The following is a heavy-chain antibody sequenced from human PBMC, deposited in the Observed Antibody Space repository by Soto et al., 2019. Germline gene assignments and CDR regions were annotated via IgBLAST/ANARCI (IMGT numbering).Heavy chain of an antibody. CDR2: IKQEGSEK. Sequence: XXSLRLSFAPSGFTFSSYWMSWVHPAPEKGRDGVANIKQEGSEKYYVDAVKGRFTISRDNDKNSLYLQMNSLRGEDMAVYYCARYTSSGWYRLIDYWGQGTRVTVSA. D-gene: IGHD6-19*01. CDR1: GFTFSSYW. V-gene: IGHV3-7*01. CDR3: ARYTSSGWYRLIDY. J-gene: IGHJ4*02.